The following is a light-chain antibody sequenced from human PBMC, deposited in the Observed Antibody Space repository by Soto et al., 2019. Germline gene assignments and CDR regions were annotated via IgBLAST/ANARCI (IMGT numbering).Light chain of an antibody. CDR1: QSISSY. Sequence: DIQVTQSLSTLSASVGDRVTITCQASQSISSYLNWYQQKPGKAPKLLIYAASSLQSGVPSRFSGSGSGTDFTLTISSLQPEDFAPYYCQQSYITPLTFGGGTKV. CDR3: QQSYITPLT. V-gene: IGKV1-39*01. J-gene: IGKJ4*01. CDR2: AAS.